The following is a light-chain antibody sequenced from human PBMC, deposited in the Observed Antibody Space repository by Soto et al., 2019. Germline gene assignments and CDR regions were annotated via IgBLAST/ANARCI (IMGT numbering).Light chain of an antibody. Sequence: EIVLTQSPGTLSLSPGERATLSCRASQSVSSSYLAWYQQKPGQAPRLLIYGASSRATGIPDRFSGSGSGTDFTLTISRLEPEEFAVYYGQQYGSSLVTFGQGTKLEIK. CDR3: QQYGSSLVT. J-gene: IGKJ2*01. CDR2: GAS. CDR1: QSVSSSY. V-gene: IGKV3-20*01.